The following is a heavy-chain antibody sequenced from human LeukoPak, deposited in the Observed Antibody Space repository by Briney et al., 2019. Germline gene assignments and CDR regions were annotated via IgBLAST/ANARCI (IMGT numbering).Heavy chain of an antibody. V-gene: IGHV3-23*01. J-gene: IGHJ4*02. CDR1: GFTFSSYA. D-gene: IGHD3-10*01. CDR3: AKAQTVLLWQRSAFVY. Sequence: PGGSLRLSCAASGFTFSSYAMSWVRQAPGKGLEWVSAISGSGGSTYYADSVKGRFTISRYNSKNTLYLQMNSLRAEDTAVYYCAKAQTVLLWQRSAFVYWGQGTLVTVSS. CDR2: ISGSGGST.